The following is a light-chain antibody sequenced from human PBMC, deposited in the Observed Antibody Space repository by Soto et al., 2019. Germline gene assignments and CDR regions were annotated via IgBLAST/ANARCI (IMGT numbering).Light chain of an antibody. Sequence: QSALTQPASVSGSPGQSITISCTGTSSDVGSYNLVSWYQQHPGKAPKLMIYEVSKRPSGVSNRFSGSKSGNTAFLTISGLQAEDEADYYCCSYAGSSTLFGTGTKVTVL. V-gene: IGLV2-23*02. CDR1: SSDVGSYNL. CDR3: CSYAGSSTL. J-gene: IGLJ1*01. CDR2: EVS.